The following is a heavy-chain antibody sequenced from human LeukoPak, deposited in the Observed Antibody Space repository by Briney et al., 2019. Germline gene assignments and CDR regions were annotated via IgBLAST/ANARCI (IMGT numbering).Heavy chain of an antibody. J-gene: IGHJ6*03. CDR3: AMGGLYYYYYYMDV. D-gene: IGHD3-16*01. Sequence: SETLSFTCTVSGGSISSYYWSWIRQPPGKGLEWIGYIYYSGSTNYNPSLKSRVTISVDTSKNQFSLKLSSVTAADTAVYYCAMGGLYYYYYYMDVWGKGTTVTVSS. V-gene: IGHV4-59*01. CDR2: IYYSGST. CDR1: GGSISSYY.